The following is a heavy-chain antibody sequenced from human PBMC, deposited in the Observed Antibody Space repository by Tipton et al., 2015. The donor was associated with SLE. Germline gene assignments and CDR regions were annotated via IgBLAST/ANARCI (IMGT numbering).Heavy chain of an antibody. CDR3: ARGNWGPLDDAFDI. CDR2: IYPTGST. Sequence: TLSLTCTVYGGSLSGYWWSWIRQSPGKGLEWIGEIYPTGSTYYNPSLKSRVTISVDTSKNQFSLKLSSVTAADTAVYYCARGNWGPLDDAFDIWGQGTMVTVSS. D-gene: IGHD7-27*01. CDR1: GGSLSGYW. J-gene: IGHJ3*02. V-gene: IGHV4-34*01.